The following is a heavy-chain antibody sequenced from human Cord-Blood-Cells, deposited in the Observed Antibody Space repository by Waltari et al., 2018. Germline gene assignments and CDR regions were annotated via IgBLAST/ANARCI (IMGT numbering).Heavy chain of an antibody. CDR3: ARVKANWGPYFDY. Sequence: QVQLVQSGAEVKKPGASVKISCKASGYTFTGYYMHWVRQAPGQGLEWMGRINPNSGGTNYAQKFQGRVTMTRDTSISTAYMELSRLRSDDTAVYYCARVKANWGPYFDYWGQGTLVTVSS. CDR1: GYTFTGYY. D-gene: IGHD7-27*01. J-gene: IGHJ4*02. V-gene: IGHV1-2*06. CDR2: INPNSGGT.